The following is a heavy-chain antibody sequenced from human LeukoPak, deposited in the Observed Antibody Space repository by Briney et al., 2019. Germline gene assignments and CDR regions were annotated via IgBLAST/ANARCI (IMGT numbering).Heavy chain of an antibody. CDR2: TRNKANSYTT. V-gene: IGHV3-72*01. D-gene: IGHD3-22*01. CDR1: GFTFSDHY. Sequence: PGGSLRLSCAASGFTFSDHYMDWVRQAPGKGLEWVGRTRNKANSYTTEYAASVKGRFTISRDDSKNSLYLQMNSLKTEDTAVYYCARALAHNYYDSSGYFDYWGQGTLVTVSS. J-gene: IGHJ4*02. CDR3: ARALAHNYYDSSGYFDY.